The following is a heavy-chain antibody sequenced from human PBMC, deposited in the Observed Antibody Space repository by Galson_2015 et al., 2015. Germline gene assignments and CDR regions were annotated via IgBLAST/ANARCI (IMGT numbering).Heavy chain of an antibody. CDR3: ASFDHDYRALDL. V-gene: IGHV3-48*03. CDR1: GFTFSSYR. J-gene: IGHJ3*01. CDR2: ISNSGSTI. D-gene: IGHD4-11*01. Sequence: SLRLSCAASGFTFSSYRMNWVRQAPGKGLEWLSYISNSGSTISYADSVKGRFTISRDNAKNSMYLQMNTLRAEDTAVYYCASFDHDYRALDLWGQGTLVSVSS.